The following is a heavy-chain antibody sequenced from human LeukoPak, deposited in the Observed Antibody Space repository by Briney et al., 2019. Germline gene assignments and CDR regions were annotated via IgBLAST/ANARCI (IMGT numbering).Heavy chain of an antibody. CDR1: GGSPSRGSSC. CDR3: ARDQGLGYSDY. D-gene: IGHD2-15*01. CDR2: ISYGGRT. Sequence: SQTLSLTCTVSGGSPSRGSSCWSCVRQHPGNGLGWIGPISYGGRTTTKSSLKSRATISVDTSKNQISLRLSSVTAADTAGYYCARDQGLGYSDYWGQGTLVTVS. J-gene: IGHJ4*02. V-gene: IGHV4-31*03.